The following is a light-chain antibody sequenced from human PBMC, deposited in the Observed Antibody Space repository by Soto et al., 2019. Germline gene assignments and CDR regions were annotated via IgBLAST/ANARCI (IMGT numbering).Light chain of an antibody. CDR2: KAS. CDR3: QQSNTYPWT. CDR1: QSISSW. J-gene: IGKJ1*01. V-gene: IGKV1-5*03. Sequence: DIQMTQSPSTLSASVGDRVTITYRASQSISSWLARYQQKPGKAPKLLIYKASSLESGVPSRFSGSGSGKEFPLTISSLQPDDFATYYCQQSNTYPWTFGQGTKVEIK.